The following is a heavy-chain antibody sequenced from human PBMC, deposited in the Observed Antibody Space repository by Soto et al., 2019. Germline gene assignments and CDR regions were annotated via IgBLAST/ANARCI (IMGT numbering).Heavy chain of an antibody. CDR2: ISYSSDYI. V-gene: IGHV3-21*01. Sequence: EVHLVESGGGLVKPGGSLRLSCAASGFTFSLYSMGWVRQAPGKGLEWLSSISYSSDYIYYADSVKGRFTISRDNAKNSLDLQMNSLRAEDTPVYYCARSPGRDGYNHFEYWGQGILVTVSS. J-gene: IGHJ4*02. CDR3: ARSPGRDGYNHFEY. D-gene: IGHD5-12*01. CDR1: GFTFSLYS.